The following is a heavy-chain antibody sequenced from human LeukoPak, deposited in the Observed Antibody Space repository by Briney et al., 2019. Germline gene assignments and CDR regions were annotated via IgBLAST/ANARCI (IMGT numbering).Heavy chain of an antibody. CDR3: AKDITMVRSYGMDV. CDR1: GFTFSSYA. J-gene: IGHJ6*02. Sequence: GGSLRLSCAASGFTFSSYAMSWVRQAPGKGLEWVSAISGSGGSTYYGDSVKGRFTISRDNSKNTLYLQMNRLSAEDTAVYYCAKDITMVRSYGMDVWGQGTTVTVSS. D-gene: IGHD3-10*01. V-gene: IGHV3-23*01. CDR2: ISGSGGST.